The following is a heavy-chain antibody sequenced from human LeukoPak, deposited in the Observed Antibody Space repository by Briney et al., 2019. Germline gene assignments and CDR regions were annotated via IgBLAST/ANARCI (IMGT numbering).Heavy chain of an antibody. CDR1: GFTLSNSW. CDR2: IRSDGSTT. CDR3: VRSSGWPDY. D-gene: IGHD6-19*01. V-gene: IGHV3-74*01. Sequence: HPGGSLRLSCEASGFTLSNSWMHWVRQAPGKGLVWVSHIRSDGSTTVYADSVKGRFIISRDSAKNTLYLQMNSLSADDTAVYYRVRSSGWPDYWGQGTLVTVSS. J-gene: IGHJ4*02.